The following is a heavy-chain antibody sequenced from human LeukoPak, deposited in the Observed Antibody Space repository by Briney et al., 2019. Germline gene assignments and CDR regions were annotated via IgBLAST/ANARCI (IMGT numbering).Heavy chain of an antibody. J-gene: IGHJ3*02. V-gene: IGHV1-18*01. CDR3: ARDSRYYYDSRNYDNVAFDM. D-gene: IGHD3-10*01. CDR2: ISAYDGNT. CDR1: GYTFTSYG. Sequence: ASVKVSCKASGYTFTSYGISWVRQAPGQGLEWMGWISAYDGNTNYAQKLQGRVTMTTDTSTSTAYMELRSLRSDDTAVYYCARDSRYYYDSRNYDNVAFDMWGQGTMVTVSS.